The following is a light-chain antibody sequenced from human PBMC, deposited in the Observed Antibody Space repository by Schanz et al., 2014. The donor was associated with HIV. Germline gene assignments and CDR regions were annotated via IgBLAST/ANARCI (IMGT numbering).Light chain of an antibody. V-gene: IGKV3-15*01. Sequence: EIVLTQSPATLSLSPGESATLSCRASQSVSKYLAWYQQKPGQAPRLLIYGASSRATGIPARFSGSGSGTEFTLTISSLQSEDFAVYYCQQYNTWPRTFGQGTKVELK. CDR2: GAS. CDR1: QSVSKY. CDR3: QQYNTWPRT. J-gene: IGKJ1*01.